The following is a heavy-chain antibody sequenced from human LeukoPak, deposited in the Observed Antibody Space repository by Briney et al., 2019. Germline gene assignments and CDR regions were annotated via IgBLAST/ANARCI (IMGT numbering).Heavy chain of an antibody. CDR1: GFTLRDNF. CDR3: VREGLTGYFDA. CDR2: SSTSGSTT. D-gene: IGHD6-25*01. Sequence: PGGSLRLSCAASGFTLRDNFMSWIRQAPGQGLEWVAYSSTSGSTTFYGDSVKGRFTISRDNAKDSVFLEMNSLRADDTAVYYCVREGLTGYFDAWGQGTLVTVSS. J-gene: IGHJ5*02. V-gene: IGHV3-11*01.